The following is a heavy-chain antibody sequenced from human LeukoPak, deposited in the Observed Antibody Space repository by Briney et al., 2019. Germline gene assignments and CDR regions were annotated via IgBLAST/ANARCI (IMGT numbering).Heavy chain of an antibody. V-gene: IGHV3-48*02. D-gene: IGHD3-9*01. J-gene: IGHJ4*02. Sequence: GSLRLSCAASGFTFSSCSMNWVRQAPGKGLEWVSYISSGSSSIYYADSVKGRFTISRDNAENSLYLQMNSLRDEDTAVYYCARGRATGRSGGDYWGQGTLVTVSS. CDR2: ISSGSSSI. CDR3: ARGRATGRSGGDY. CDR1: GFTFSSCS.